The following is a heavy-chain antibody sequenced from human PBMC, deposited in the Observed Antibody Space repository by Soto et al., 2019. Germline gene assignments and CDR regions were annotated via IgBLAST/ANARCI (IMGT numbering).Heavy chain of an antibody. D-gene: IGHD3-22*01. Sequence: QVQLQESGPGLVKPSQTLSLTCTVSGGSISSGGYYWSWIRQHPGKGLEGIGFIYYSGSTYYNPSLKSRVTISVDTSKNQFSLKLSSVTAADTAVYYCASPARVRDSSGYYFAFDIWGQGTMVTVSS. CDR3: ASPARVRDSSGYYFAFDI. CDR1: GGSISSGGYY. V-gene: IGHV4-31*03. CDR2: IYYSGST. J-gene: IGHJ3*02.